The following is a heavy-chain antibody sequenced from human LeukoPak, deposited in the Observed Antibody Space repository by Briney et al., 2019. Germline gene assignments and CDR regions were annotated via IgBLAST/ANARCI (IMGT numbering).Heavy chain of an antibody. CDR1: GGSISSYY. CDR2: IYYSGST. Sequence: SETLSLTCTVSGGSISSYYWSWIRQPPGKGLEWIGYIYYSGSTNYNPSLKSRVTISVDTSKNQFSLKLSSVTAADTAVYYCARTDPYCTNGVCAFDLWGRGTLVAVSS. CDR3: ARTDPYCTNGVCAFDL. J-gene: IGHJ2*01. D-gene: IGHD2-8*01. V-gene: IGHV4-59*08.